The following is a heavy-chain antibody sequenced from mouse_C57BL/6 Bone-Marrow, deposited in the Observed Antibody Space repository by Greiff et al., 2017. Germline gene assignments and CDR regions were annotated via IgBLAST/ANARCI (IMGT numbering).Heavy chain of an antibody. Sequence: VQLQQPGAELVKPGASVKLSCKASGCTFTSYWMHWVKQRPGQGLEWIGMIHPNSGSTNYNEKFKSKATLTVDKSSSTAYMQLRSLTSEDSAVYYCARMGLYGNYFDYWGQGTTLTVSS. CDR2: IHPNSGST. CDR3: ARMGLYGNYFDY. D-gene: IGHD2-1*01. J-gene: IGHJ2*01. V-gene: IGHV1-64*01. CDR1: GCTFTSYW.